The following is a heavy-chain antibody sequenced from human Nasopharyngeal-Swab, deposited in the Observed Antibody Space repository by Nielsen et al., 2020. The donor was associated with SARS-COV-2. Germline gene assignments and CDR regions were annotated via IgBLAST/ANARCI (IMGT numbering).Heavy chain of an antibody. V-gene: IGHV3-23*01. Sequence: WIRQPPGKGLEWVAAIVGSGDISGSGGSTYYADSVKGRFTISRDNSKNTLYLQMNSLRAEDTAVYYCAREHYGDYVRGGNDYWGQGTLVTVSS. CDR2: IVGSGDISGSGGST. D-gene: IGHD4-17*01. CDR3: AREHYGDYVRGGNDY. J-gene: IGHJ4*02.